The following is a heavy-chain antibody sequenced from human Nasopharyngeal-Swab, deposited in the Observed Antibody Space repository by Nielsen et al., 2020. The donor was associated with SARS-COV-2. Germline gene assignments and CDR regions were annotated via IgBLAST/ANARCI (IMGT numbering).Heavy chain of an antibody. D-gene: IGHD3-9*01. CDR3: VRDGYFDWPFGY. CDR1: GFTFGDYA. Sequence: GESLKISCTGSGFTFGDYAMTWVRQAPGKGLEWVSSISTTSDYTYYADSVKGRFTISRDNARNSLHLQMHSLRAEDTAVYYCVRDGYFDWPFGYWGQGTLVTVSS. V-gene: IGHV3-21*01. J-gene: IGHJ4*02. CDR2: ISTTSDYT.